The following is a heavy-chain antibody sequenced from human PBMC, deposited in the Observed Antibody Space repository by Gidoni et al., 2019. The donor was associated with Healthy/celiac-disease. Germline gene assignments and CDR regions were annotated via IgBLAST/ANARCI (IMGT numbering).Heavy chain of an antibody. Sequence: QVQLVQSGAEVKKPGSSVKVSCKASGGTFSSYAISWVRQAPGQGLEWMGGIIPIFGTANYAQKFQGRVTITADKSTSTAYMELSSLRSEDTAVYYCARGYCSSTSCYGSPYYGMDVWGQGTTVTVSS. CDR3: ARGYCSSTSCYGSPYYGMDV. CDR2: IIPIFGTA. CDR1: GGTFSSYA. D-gene: IGHD2-2*01. J-gene: IGHJ6*02. V-gene: IGHV1-69*06.